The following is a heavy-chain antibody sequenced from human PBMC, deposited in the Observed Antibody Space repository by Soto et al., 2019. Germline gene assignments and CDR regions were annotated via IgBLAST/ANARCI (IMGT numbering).Heavy chain of an antibody. V-gene: IGHV1-18*01. CDR1: GYTFTSYG. Sequence: VASVKVSCKASGYTFTSYGISWVRHAPGQGLEWMGWISAYNGNTSYAQKLQGRVTMTTDTSTSTAYMELRSLRSDDTAVYYCARGLPPDSSGPHAFDIWGQGTMVTVSS. J-gene: IGHJ3*02. CDR2: ISAYNGNT. CDR3: ARGLPPDSSGPHAFDI. D-gene: IGHD6-19*01.